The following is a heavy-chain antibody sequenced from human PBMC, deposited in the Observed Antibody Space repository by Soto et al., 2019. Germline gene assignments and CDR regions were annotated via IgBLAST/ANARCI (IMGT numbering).Heavy chain of an antibody. CDR3: ARGLSASCYCFDY. V-gene: IGHV3-7*03. Sequence: GGSLRLSCAASGFTFSSYWMSWVRQAPGKGLEWVANIKQDGSEKYYVDSVKGRFTITRDNAKNSLYLQMNSLRAEDTAVYYCARGLSASCYCFDYWGQGTLVTVSS. J-gene: IGHJ4*02. CDR1: GFTFSSYW. D-gene: IGHD2-2*01. CDR2: IKQDGSEK.